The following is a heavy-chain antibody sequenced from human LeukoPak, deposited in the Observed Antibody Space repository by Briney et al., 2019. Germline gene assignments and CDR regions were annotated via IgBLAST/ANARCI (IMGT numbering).Heavy chain of an antibody. CDR2: IIPIFGTA. D-gene: IGHD4-17*01. CDR3: ARAYGDYLYYFDY. Sequence: SVKVSCKASGYTFTSYGISWVRQAPGQGLEWMGGIIPIFGTANYAQKFQGRVTITTDESTSTAYMELSSLRSEDTAVYYCARAYGDYLYYFDYWGQGTLVTVSS. CDR1: GYTFTSYG. J-gene: IGHJ4*02. V-gene: IGHV1-69*05.